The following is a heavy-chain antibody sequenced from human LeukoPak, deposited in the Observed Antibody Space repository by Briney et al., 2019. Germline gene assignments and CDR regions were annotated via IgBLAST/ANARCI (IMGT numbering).Heavy chain of an antibody. CDR3: ARVSYSNYVDY. D-gene: IGHD4-11*01. V-gene: IGHV1-18*01. Sequence: GASVKVSXKASGYTFTSYGISWVRQAPGQGLEWVGWISAYNGNTNYAQKLQGRVTMTTDTSTSTAYMELRSLRSDDTAVYYCARVSYSNYVDYWGQGTLVTVSS. CDR2: ISAYNGNT. CDR1: GYTFTSYG. J-gene: IGHJ4*02.